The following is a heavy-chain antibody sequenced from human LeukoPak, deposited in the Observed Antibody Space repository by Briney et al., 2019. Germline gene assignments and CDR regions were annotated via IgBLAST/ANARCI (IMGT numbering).Heavy chain of an antibody. Sequence: GGSLRLSCAASGFAFSSYAMSWVRQAPGKGLEWVSLISGSGGSTYYADSVKGRFTISRDNSKNTLYLQMNSLRTEDTAVYYCARTPNYYDSSGYYPSDYWGQGTLVTVSS. D-gene: IGHD3-22*01. CDR3: ARTPNYYDSSGYYPSDY. V-gene: IGHV3-23*01. J-gene: IGHJ4*02. CDR1: GFAFSSYA. CDR2: ISGSGGST.